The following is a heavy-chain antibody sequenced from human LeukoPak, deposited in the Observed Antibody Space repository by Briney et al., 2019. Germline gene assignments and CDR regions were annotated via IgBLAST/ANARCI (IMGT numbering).Heavy chain of an antibody. CDR1: GGSFSGYY. J-gene: IGHJ3*02. V-gene: IGHV4-59*01. Sequence: SETLSLTCAVYGGSFSGYYWSWIRQPPGKVLEWIGYIYYSGSTNYNPSLKSRVTISVDTSKNQFSLKLSSVTAADTAVYYCARGTVVPLYYYDSSGYPSINLDAFDIWGQGTMVTVSS. CDR2: IYYSGST. CDR3: ARGTVVPLYYYDSSGYPSINLDAFDI. D-gene: IGHD3-22*01.